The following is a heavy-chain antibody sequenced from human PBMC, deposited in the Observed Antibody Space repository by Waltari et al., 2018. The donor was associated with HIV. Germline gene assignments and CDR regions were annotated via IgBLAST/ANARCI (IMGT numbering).Heavy chain of an antibody. Sequence: EVQLVESGGGLVQPGGSLRLSCAASGFTFTKYWMNWVRQAPGKGLEWVANIKQDGSVVYYGDFVKGRFTISSDNATNSLYLQINSLRVDDTAVYYCVRSGGLDSWGQGTLVTVSS. CDR1: GFTFTKYW. D-gene: IGHD6-25*01. J-gene: IGHJ4*02. CDR3: VRSGGLDS. V-gene: IGHV3-7*01. CDR2: IKQDGSVV.